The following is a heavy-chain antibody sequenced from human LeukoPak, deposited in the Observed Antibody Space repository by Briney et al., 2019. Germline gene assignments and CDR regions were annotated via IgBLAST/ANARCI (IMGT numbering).Heavy chain of an antibody. Sequence: SVKVSCKASGGTFSSYAISWVRQAPGQGLEWMGRIVPILGIANYAQKFQGRVTITADKSTSTAYMELSSLRSEDTAVYYCARGWAAAAGLLFDYWGQGTLVTVSS. V-gene: IGHV1-69*04. D-gene: IGHD6-13*01. CDR3: ARGWAAAAGLLFDY. CDR2: IVPILGIA. CDR1: GGTFSSYA. J-gene: IGHJ4*02.